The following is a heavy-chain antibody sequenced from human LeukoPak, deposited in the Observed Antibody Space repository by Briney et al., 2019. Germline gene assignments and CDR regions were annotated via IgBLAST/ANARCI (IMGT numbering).Heavy chain of an antibody. CDR3: GRLAEGYRNIYFDY. J-gene: IGHJ4*02. Sequence: SETLSLTCAVYGGSFSGYYWSWIRQSPGKGLEWIGSIYHSGSAYSNPSLKSRVTISADTSKNHFSLKLSSVTAADTAVYYCGRLAEGYRNIYFDYWGQGTLVTVSS. D-gene: IGHD5-24*01. CDR1: GGSFSGYY. CDR2: IYHSGSA. V-gene: IGHV4-34*01.